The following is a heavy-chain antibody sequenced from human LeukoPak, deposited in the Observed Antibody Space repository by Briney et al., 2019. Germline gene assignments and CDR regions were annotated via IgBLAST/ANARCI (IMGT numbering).Heavy chain of an antibody. CDR1: GGSISSSSYY. D-gene: IGHD2-15*01. CDR2: IYYSGST. J-gene: IGHJ3*02. Sequence: SETLSLTCTVSGGSISSSSYYWGWIRQPPGKGLEWIGSIYYSGSTYYNPSLKSRVTISVDTSKNQFSLKLSSVTAADTAVYYCARVWSVVVVAATGAFDIWGQGTMVTVSS. CDR3: ARVWSVVVVAATGAFDI. V-gene: IGHV4-39*07.